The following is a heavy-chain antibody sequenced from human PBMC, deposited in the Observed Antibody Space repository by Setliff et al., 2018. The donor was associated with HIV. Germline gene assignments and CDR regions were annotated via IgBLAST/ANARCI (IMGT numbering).Heavy chain of an antibody. CDR3: ARVSGDGAGYFDY. D-gene: IGHD5-12*01. V-gene: IGHV3-21*01. CDR1: GFVFGSFV. J-gene: IGHJ4*02. CDR2: ISSSTYI. Sequence: GSLRLSCAASGFVFGSFVMNWVRQAPGKGLEWVSSISSSTYIYYADSVKGRFTISRDNAKNSLYLQMNSLRAEDTAVYYCARVSGDGAGYFDYWGQGTLVTVSS.